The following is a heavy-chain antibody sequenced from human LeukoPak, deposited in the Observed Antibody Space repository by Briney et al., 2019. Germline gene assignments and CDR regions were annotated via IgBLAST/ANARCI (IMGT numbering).Heavy chain of an antibody. V-gene: IGHV1-2*04. CDR2: INPNSGGT. CDR3: ARVRYSTSWNRDYYGMDV. D-gene: IGHD6-13*01. CDR1: GYTFTGYY. Sequence: ASVKVSCKASGYTFTGYYMHWVRQAPGQGLEWMGWINPNSGGTNYAQKFQGWVTMTRDTSISTAYMELSRLRSDDTAVYYCARVRYSTSWNRDYYGMDVWGQGTTVTVSS. J-gene: IGHJ6*02.